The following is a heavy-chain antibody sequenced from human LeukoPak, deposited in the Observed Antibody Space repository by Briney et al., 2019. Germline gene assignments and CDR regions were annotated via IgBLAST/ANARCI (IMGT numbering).Heavy chain of an antibody. V-gene: IGHV3-30*02. Sequence: PGGSLRLSCAASGFTFSGFGMHWVRQAPGKGLEWVAFIRNDGSKTYYEDSEKGRFTISRDNSRNTLYLHLNSLRAEDTALYFCAKPAVRANYRNVFDIWGQGTMVTVSS. CDR3: AKPAVRANYRNVFDI. D-gene: IGHD4/OR15-4a*01. J-gene: IGHJ3*02. CDR2: IRNDGSKT. CDR1: GFTFSGFG.